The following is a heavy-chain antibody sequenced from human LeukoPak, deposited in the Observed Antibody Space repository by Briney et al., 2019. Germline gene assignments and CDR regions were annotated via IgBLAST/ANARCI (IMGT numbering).Heavy chain of an antibody. CDR2: LSWNSGSI. V-gene: IGHV3-9*01. J-gene: IGHJ4*02. Sequence: PGGSLRLSCAASGFTFDDYAMHWVRQVPGEGLEWVSRLSWNSGSIDYADSVKGRFTISRDSAKSSLYLQMNSLRAEDTALYYCARVARFGGWYDYWGQGTLVTVSS. D-gene: IGHD6-19*01. CDR3: ARVARFGGWYDY. CDR1: GFTFDDYA.